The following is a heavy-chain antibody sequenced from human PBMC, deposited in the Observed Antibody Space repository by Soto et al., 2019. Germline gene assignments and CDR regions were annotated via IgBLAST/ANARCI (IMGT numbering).Heavy chain of an antibody. V-gene: IGHV4-4*02. CDR2: IYHSGST. CDR3: ARFGGGMDV. D-gene: IGHD3-10*01. CDR1: GASISGING. Sequence: QVQLQESGPGRVRPSGPLSLPCAFPGASISGINGWNWIRQPPGKGLEWIGEIYHSGSTNYNPSLKSRLTISVDKSKNQFSLKLSSVTAADTAVYYCARFGGGMDVWGQGTTVTVSS. J-gene: IGHJ6*02.